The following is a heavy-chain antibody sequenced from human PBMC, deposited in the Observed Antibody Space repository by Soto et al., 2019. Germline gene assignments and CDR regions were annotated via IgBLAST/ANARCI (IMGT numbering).Heavy chain of an antibody. CDR1: GYTFTSYG. CDR3: ARESSSSCHDY. D-gene: IGHD6-13*01. V-gene: IGHV1-18*01. CDR2: ISAYNGNT. Sequence: QVQLVQSGAEVKKPGASVKVSCKASGYTFTSYGISWVRQAPGQGLEWMGWISAYNGNTKHAQKLQGRVTMTTDTSPSTAYMERRSLRSDATAVYYCARESSSSCHDYWGQGTLVTVSS. J-gene: IGHJ4*02.